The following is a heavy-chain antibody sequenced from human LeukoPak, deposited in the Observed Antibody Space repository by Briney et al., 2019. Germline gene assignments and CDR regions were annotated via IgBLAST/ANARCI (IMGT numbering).Heavy chain of an antibody. CDR1: GFTFSDYY. Sequence: GGSLRLSCAASGFTFSDYYMSWIRQAPGKGLEWVSYISSSGSTIYCADSVKGRFTISRDNAKNSLYLQMNSLRAEDTAVYYCARVRYYYDSSGYCFDYWGQGTLVTVSS. D-gene: IGHD3-22*01. CDR2: ISSSGSTI. V-gene: IGHV3-11*04. J-gene: IGHJ4*02. CDR3: ARVRYYYDSSGYCFDY.